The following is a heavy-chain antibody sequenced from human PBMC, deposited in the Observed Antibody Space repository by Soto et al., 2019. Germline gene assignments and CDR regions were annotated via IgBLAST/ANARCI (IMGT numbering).Heavy chain of an antibody. D-gene: IGHD4-4*01. J-gene: IGHJ4*01. V-gene: IGHV1-46*01. CDR1: GYTFTSYY. CDR3: TTDSYITVTPVRLDY. Sequence: ASVKVSCKASGYTFTSYYMHWVRQAPGQGLEWMGIINPSGGSTSYAQKFQGRVTMTRDTSTSTVYMELSSLKIEDTAVYYCTTDSYITVTPVRLDYWGHGTLVTVSS. CDR2: INPSGGST.